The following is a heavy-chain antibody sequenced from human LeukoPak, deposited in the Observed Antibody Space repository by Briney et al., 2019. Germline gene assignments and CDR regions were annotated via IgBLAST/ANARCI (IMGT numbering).Heavy chain of an antibody. CDR1: GFNFSSYA. V-gene: IGHV3-21*01. CDR3: ARVFSSWFYYFDY. J-gene: IGHJ4*02. CDR2: ISSSSSYI. D-gene: IGHD3-10*01. Sequence: GGSLRLSCAASGFNFSSYAMSWVRQAPGKGLEWVSSISSSSSYIYYADSVKGRFTISRDNAKNSLCLQMNSLRAEDTAVYYCARVFSSWFYYFDYWGQGTLVTVSS.